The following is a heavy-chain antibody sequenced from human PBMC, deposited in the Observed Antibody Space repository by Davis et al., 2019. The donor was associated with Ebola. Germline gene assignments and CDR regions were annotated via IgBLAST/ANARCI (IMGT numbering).Heavy chain of an antibody. V-gene: IGHV3-23*01. J-gene: IGHJ4*02. D-gene: IGHD2-2*01. CDR3: AKDRRCSATSCYGGGDY. CDR1: GFSFGNYV. Sequence: GESLKISCAASGFSFGNYVMSWVRLAPGKGLEWVSSISGGGANTYYGDFVEGRFTISRDNSKNTLYLQMNSLRAEDAAVYFCAKDRRCSATSCYGGGDYWGQGIQVTVSS. CDR2: ISGGGANT.